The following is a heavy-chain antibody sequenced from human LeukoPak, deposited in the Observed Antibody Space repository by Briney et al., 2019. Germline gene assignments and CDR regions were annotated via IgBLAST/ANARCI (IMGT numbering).Heavy chain of an antibody. J-gene: IGHJ2*01. D-gene: IGHD3-3*01. Sequence: ASVKVSCKASGYTFTSYDINWVRQATGQGLEWMGWMNPNSGNTGYAQKFQGRVTMTRNTSISTAYMELSSLRSEDTAVYYCARGGAYYDFWSGYYPPAGWYFDLWGRGTLVTVSS. CDR2: MNPNSGNT. CDR3: ARGGAYYDFWSGYYPPAGWYFDL. V-gene: IGHV1-8*01. CDR1: GYTFTSYD.